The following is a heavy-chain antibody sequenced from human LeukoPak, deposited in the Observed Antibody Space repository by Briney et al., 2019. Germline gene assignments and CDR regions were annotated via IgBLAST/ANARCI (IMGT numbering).Heavy chain of an antibody. CDR2: IYTSGST. CDR1: GGSISSYY. J-gene: IGHJ6*03. V-gene: IGHV4-4*09. CDR3: ARAPTKIYYYMDV. Sequence: SETLSLTCTASGGSISSYYWSWIRQPPGKGLEWIGYIYTSGSTNYNPSLKSRVTISVDTSKNQVSLKVSSVTAADTAVYYCARAPTKIYYYMDVWGKGTRVTVSS. D-gene: IGHD5-24*01.